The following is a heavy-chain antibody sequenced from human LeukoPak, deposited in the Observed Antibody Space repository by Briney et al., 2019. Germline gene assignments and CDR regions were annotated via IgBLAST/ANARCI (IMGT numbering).Heavy chain of an antibody. CDR3: ARLDGSGWVPLDY. CDR1: GGSISSYY. CDR2: IYYSGST. V-gene: IGHV4-59*01. J-gene: IGHJ4*02. Sequence: PSETLSLTCTVSGGSISSYYWSWIRQPPGKGLEWIGYIYYSGSTNYNPSLKSRVTISVDTSKNQFSLKLSSVTAADTAVYYCARLDGSGWVPLDYWGQGTLVTVSS. D-gene: IGHD6-19*01.